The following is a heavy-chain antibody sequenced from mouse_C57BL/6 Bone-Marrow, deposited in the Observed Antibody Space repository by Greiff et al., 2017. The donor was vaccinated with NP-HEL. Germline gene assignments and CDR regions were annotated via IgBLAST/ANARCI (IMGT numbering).Heavy chain of an antibody. CDR3: VRGITTVVDYYAMDD. Sequence: EVQLVESGGGLVQPKGSLKLSCAASGFTFNTYAMHWVRQAPGKGLEWVARIRSKSSNYATYYADSVKDRFTISRDDSQSMLYLQMNNLKTEDTAMYYCVRGITTVVDYYAMDDWGQGTSVTVAS. CDR1: GFTFNTYA. CDR2: IRSKSSNYAT. J-gene: IGHJ4*01. D-gene: IGHD1-1*01. V-gene: IGHV10-3*01.